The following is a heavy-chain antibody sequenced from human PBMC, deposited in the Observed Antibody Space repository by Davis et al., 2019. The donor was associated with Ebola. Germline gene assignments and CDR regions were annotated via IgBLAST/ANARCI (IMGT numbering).Heavy chain of an antibody. CDR1: GYAFTSYG. CDR2: ISGYNGNT. Sequence: AASVKVSCKASGYAFTSYGISWVRQAPGQGLEWMGWISGYNGNTNYAQRFQGRVTMTTDTSTSTAYMELRSLTSDDTAVYYCARGIGWSYYFDYWGQGTLVTVSS. V-gene: IGHV1-18*01. J-gene: IGHJ4*02. D-gene: IGHD6-19*01. CDR3: ARGIGWSYYFDY.